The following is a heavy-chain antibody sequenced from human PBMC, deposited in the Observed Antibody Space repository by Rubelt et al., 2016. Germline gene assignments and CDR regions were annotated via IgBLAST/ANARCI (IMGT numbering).Heavy chain of an antibody. CDR3: ARDHAAAAGKGDY. J-gene: IGHJ4*02. Sequence: QVQLVQSGAEVKKPGSSVKVSCKASGGTFSSYAISWVRQAPGQGLEWMGRIIPILGIANYAQEFQGRVTITADKSTSTAYMELSSLRSEDTAVYYCARDHAAAAGKGDYWGQGTLVTVSS. CDR1: GGTFSSYA. V-gene: IGHV1-69*04. CDR2: IIPILGIA. D-gene: IGHD6-13*01.